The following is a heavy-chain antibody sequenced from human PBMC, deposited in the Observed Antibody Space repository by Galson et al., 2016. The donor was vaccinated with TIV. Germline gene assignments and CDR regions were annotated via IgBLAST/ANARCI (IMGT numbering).Heavy chain of an antibody. V-gene: IGHV2-70*11. CDR1: GFSLSTTEMC. Sequence: PALVKPTQTLTLTCIFSGFSLSTTEMCVSWIRQPPGKALEWLARIDWDDDQHYSMSLRPRLTISKDTSKNQVVLIMTNMDPVDTATYYCARTRWYEDGYVFDFWGQGTMVTVSS. CDR3: ARTRWYEDGYVFDF. D-gene: IGHD6-13*01. J-gene: IGHJ3*01. CDR2: IDWDDDQ.